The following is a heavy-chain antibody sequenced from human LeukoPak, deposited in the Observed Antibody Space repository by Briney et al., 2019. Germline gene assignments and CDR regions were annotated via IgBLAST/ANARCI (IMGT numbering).Heavy chain of an antibody. Sequence: GGSLRLSCAASGFTFSNAWMIWVRQAPGKGLEWVAVISYDGSNKYYADSVKGRFTISRDNSKNTLYLQMNSLRAEDTAVYYCAKSISWNDGGGFDYWGQGTLVTVSS. V-gene: IGHV3-30*18. D-gene: IGHD1-1*01. CDR2: ISYDGSNK. CDR3: AKSISWNDGGGFDY. CDR1: GFTFSNAW. J-gene: IGHJ4*02.